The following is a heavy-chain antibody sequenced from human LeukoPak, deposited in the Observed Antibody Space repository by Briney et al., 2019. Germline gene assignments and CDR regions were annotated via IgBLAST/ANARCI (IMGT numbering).Heavy chain of an antibody. CDR3: SRESGPFSPFGH. CDR2: ISLSGYT. Sequence: SETLSLTCSVSGGSITSTNYWCWVRQPLGQGLEWIVEISLSGYTGFNPSLRSRVTMSLDESKNHLSLNLASVTAADTAVYYCSRESGPFSPFGHWGQGILVTVTS. D-gene: IGHD1-26*01. V-gene: IGHV4-4*02. J-gene: IGHJ4*02. CDR1: GGSITSTNY.